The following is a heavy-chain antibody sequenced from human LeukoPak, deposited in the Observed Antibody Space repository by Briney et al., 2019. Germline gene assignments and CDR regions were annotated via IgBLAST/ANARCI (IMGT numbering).Heavy chain of an antibody. V-gene: IGHV1-69*04. CDR1: GGTFSSYA. J-gene: IGHJ3*02. D-gene: IGHD2-15*01. CDR3: ARAAWAIYCSGGSCYSSDAFDI. CDR2: IIPILGIA. Sequence: RASVKVSCKASGGTFSSYAISWVRQAPGQGLEWMGRIIPILGIANYAQKFQGRVTITADKSTSTAYMELSSLRSEDTAVYYCARAAWAIYCSGGSCYSSDAFDIWGQGTMVTVSS.